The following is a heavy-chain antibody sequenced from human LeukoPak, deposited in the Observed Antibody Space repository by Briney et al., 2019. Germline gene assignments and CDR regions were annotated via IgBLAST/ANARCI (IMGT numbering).Heavy chain of an antibody. D-gene: IGHD2-8*01. CDR1: GFTFSSYA. Sequence: GRSLRLSCAASGFTFSSYAMHWVRQAPGKGLEWVAVISYDGSNKYYADSVKGRFTISRDNSKNTLYLQMNSLRAEDTAVYYCARRGGTNGAYYFDYWGQGTLVTVSS. CDR3: ARRGGTNGAYYFDY. CDR2: ISYDGSNK. V-gene: IGHV3-30-3*01. J-gene: IGHJ4*02.